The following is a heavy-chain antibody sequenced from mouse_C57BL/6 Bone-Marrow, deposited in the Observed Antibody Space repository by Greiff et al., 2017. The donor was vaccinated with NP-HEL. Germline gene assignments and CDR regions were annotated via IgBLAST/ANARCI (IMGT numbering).Heavy chain of an antibody. CDR3: ARRRDGGFAY. Sequence: EVQRVESGGGLVQPGGSLKLSCAASGFTFSDYYMYWVRQTPEKRLEWVAYISNGGGSTYYPDTVKGRFTISRDNAKNTLYLQMSRLKSEDTAMYYCARRRDGGFAYWGQGTLVTVSA. V-gene: IGHV5-12*01. CDR1: GFTFSDYY. J-gene: IGHJ3*01. CDR2: ISNGGGST. D-gene: IGHD3-3*01.